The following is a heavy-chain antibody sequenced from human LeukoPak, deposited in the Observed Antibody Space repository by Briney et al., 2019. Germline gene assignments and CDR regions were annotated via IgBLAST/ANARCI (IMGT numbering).Heavy chain of an antibody. CDR1: GFTVSSNY. D-gene: IGHD4/OR15-4a*01. CDR2: ISGSGAST. CDR3: ARESYGAYIFDY. V-gene: IGHV3-23*01. Sequence: GGSLRLSCAASGFTVSSNYMSWVRQTPGKGLEWVSTISGSGASTYYADAVRGRFTISRDNSRNTLQLQMNSLRAEDTAVYYCARESYGAYIFDYWGQGTLVTVSS. J-gene: IGHJ4*02.